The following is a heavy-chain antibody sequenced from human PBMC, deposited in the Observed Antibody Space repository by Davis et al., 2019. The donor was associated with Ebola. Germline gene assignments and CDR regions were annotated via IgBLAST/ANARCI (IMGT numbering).Heavy chain of an antibody. CDR3: ARLDIVATISGEDY. CDR2: IIPILGIA. CDR1: GGTFSSYA. V-gene: IGHV1-69*04. J-gene: IGHJ4*02. D-gene: IGHD5-12*01. Sequence: SVKVSCKASGGTFSSYAISWVRQAPGQGLEWMGRIIPILGIANYAQKFQGRVTITADKSTSTAYMELSSLRSEDTAVYYCARLDIVATISGEDYWGQGTLVTVSS.